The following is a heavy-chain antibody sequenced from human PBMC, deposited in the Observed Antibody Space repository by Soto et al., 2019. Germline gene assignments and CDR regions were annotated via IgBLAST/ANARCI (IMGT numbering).Heavy chain of an antibody. CDR3: ARGPSYYDFWSGYSSSYYFDS. CDR2: ISAYNGNT. Sequence: QVQLVQSGAEVKKPGASVKVSCKASGYTFTSYGISWVRQAPGQGLEWMGWISAYNGNTNYAQKLQGRVTMTTDTPTSKAYLEVRSLRSDDTVVYYCARGPSYYDFWSGYSSSYYFDSWGQGTLVTVSS. D-gene: IGHD3-3*01. CDR1: GYTFTSYG. V-gene: IGHV1-18*01. J-gene: IGHJ4*02.